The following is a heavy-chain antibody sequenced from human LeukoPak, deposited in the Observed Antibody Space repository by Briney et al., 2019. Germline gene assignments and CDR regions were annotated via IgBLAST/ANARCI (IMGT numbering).Heavy chain of an antibody. CDR1: GFTFDDYG. CDR3: AKDKNAGTSMGFDY. CDR2: ISWNSGNL. V-gene: IGHV3-9*01. J-gene: IGHJ4*02. D-gene: IGHD6-13*01. Sequence: GRSLRLSCTASGFTFDDYGMHWVRQAPGKDLERVSGISWNSGNLGYADSVKGRFTISRDNVENCLYLQMNSLRAEDTALYYCAKDKNAGTSMGFDYWGQGTLVTVSS.